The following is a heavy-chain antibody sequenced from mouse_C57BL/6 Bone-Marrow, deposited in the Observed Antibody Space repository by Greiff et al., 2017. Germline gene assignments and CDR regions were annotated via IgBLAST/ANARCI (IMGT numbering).Heavy chain of an antibody. CDR2: IHPNSGST. CDR1: GYTFTSYW. CDR3: APDSSGYGY. D-gene: IGHD3-2*02. J-gene: IGHJ2*01. V-gene: IGHV1-64*01. Sequence: QVQQQPGAELVKPGASVKLSCKASGYTFTSYWMHWVKQRPGQGLEWIGMIHPNSGSTNYNEKFKSKATLTVDKSSSTAYMQLSSLTSEDSAVYYCAPDSSGYGYWGQGTTLTVSS.